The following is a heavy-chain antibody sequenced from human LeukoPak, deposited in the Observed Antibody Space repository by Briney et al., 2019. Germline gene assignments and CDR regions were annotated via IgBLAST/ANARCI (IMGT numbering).Heavy chain of an antibody. Sequence: ASVKVSCKASGYTFTSYDINWVRQATGQGLEWMGWMNPNSGNTGYAQKFQGRVTMTRNTSISTAYMELSSLRSEDTAVYYCARAYSSGWYFSGGGFDPWGLGTLVTVSS. D-gene: IGHD6-19*01. CDR3: ARAYSSGWYFSGGGFDP. CDR2: MNPNSGNT. CDR1: GYTFTSYD. J-gene: IGHJ5*02. V-gene: IGHV1-8*01.